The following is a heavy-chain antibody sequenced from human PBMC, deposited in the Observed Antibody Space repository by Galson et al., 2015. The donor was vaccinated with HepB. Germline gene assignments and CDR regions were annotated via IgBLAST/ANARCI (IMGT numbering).Heavy chain of an antibody. CDR3: ATLPLYSGSYGVYNWFDP. V-gene: IGHV1-24*01. J-gene: IGHJ5*02. Sequence: SVKVSCKVSGYTLTELSMHWVRQAPGKGLEWMGGFDPEDGETIYAQKFQGRVTMTEDTSTDTAYMELSSLRSEDTAVYYCATLPLYSGSYGVYNWFDPWGQGTLVTASS. CDR2: FDPEDGET. D-gene: IGHD1-26*01. CDR1: GYTLTELS.